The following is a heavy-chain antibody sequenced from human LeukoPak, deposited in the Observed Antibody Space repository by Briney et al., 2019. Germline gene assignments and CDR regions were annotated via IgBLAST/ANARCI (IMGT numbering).Heavy chain of an antibody. CDR1: GYTFTSYG. D-gene: IGHD3-16*01. Sequence: VASVKVSCKASGYTFTSYGISWVRQAPGQGLEWMGWISAHNGNTNYAQKLQGRVTMTTDTSTSTAYMELRSLRSDDTAVYYCARALARMITFGGVIPWGQGTLVTVSS. CDR3: ARALARMITFGGVIP. CDR2: ISAHNGNT. J-gene: IGHJ5*02. V-gene: IGHV1-18*01.